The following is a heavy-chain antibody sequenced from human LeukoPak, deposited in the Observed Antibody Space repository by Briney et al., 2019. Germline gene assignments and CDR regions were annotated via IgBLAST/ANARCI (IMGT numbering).Heavy chain of an antibody. CDR1: GFTFSSYS. Sequence: GESLRLSCAASGFTFSSYSMNWVRQAPGKGLEWVSSISSSSSYIYYADSVKGRFTISRDNAKNSLYLQMNSLRAEDTAVYYCATRGDSSGYYPYYFDYWGQGTLVTVSS. V-gene: IGHV3-21*01. J-gene: IGHJ4*02. CDR2: ISSSSSYI. CDR3: ATRGDSSGYYPYYFDY. D-gene: IGHD3-22*01.